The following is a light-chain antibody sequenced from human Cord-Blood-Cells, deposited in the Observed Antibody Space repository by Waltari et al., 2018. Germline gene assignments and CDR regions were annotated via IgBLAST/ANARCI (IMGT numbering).Light chain of an antibody. CDR2: DVS. Sequence: SALPQPASASGSPGQSITIPCTGTRSDVGGSNNVSCYQQHPGRAPKLMINDVSNRPSVVANRFSGSKSGNTASLTSAGLQAEDEADYYCSSYTSSSTLVFGGGTKLTVL. CDR3: SSYTSSSTLV. CDR1: RSDVGGSNN. V-gene: IGLV2-14*03. J-gene: IGLJ3*02.